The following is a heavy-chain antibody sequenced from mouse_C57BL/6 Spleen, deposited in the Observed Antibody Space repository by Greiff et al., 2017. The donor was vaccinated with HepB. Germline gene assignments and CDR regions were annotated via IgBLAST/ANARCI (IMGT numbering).Heavy chain of an antibody. CDR3: TRHYEYSAY. CDR1: GYTFTDYE. Sequence: QVQLKQSGAELVRPGASVTLSCKASGYTFTDYEMHWVKQTPVHGLEWIGAIDPETGGTAYNQKFKGKAILTADKSSSTAYMELRSLTSEDSAVYYCTRHYEYSAYWGQGTLVTVAA. D-gene: IGHD2-4*01. J-gene: IGHJ3*01. V-gene: IGHV1-15*01. CDR2: IDPETGGT.